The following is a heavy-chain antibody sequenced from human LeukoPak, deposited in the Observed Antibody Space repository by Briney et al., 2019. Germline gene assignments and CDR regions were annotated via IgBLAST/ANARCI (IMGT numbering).Heavy chain of an antibody. D-gene: IGHD1-26*01. CDR3: ARDPTSSWETAFDI. CDR1: GFTFNTYT. V-gene: IGHV3-21*01. J-gene: IGHJ3*02. CDR2: ISSGTSYI. Sequence: PGGSLRLSCAASGFTFNTYTMNWVRQAPGKGLEWVSSISSGTSYIYYADSVKGRFTIPRDNAKNSLYLQMNSLRAEDTAVYYCARDPTSSWETAFDIWGQGTMVTVSS.